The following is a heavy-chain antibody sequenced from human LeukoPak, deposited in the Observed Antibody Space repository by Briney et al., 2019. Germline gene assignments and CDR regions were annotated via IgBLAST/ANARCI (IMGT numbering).Heavy chain of an antibody. CDR3: ARGGLWFGELPVYSMDV. Sequence: SETLSLTCAVYGGSFSGYYWSWIRQPPGKGLEWIGEINHSGSTNYNPSLKSRVTISVDTSKNQFSLKLSSVTAADTAVYYCARGGLWFGELPVYSMDVWGQGTTVTVSS. J-gene: IGHJ6*02. CDR2: INHSGST. V-gene: IGHV4-34*01. CDR1: GGSFSGYY. D-gene: IGHD3-10*01.